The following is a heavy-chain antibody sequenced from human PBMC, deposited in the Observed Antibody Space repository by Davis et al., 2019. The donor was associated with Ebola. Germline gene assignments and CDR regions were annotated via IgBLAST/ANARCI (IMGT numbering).Heavy chain of an antibody. CDR2: ASSGGSTT. D-gene: IGHD3-3*01. J-gene: IGHJ6*02. Sequence: GGSLRLSCAASGFIFNNYAMTWVRQAPGRGLEWVSTASSGGSTTYYADSVKGRFTISRDNAKNSLYLQMNSLRAEDTALYYCAKEGTIFGVVGGMDVWGQGTTVTVSS. V-gene: IGHV3-23*01. CDR3: AKEGTIFGVVGGMDV. CDR1: GFIFNNYA.